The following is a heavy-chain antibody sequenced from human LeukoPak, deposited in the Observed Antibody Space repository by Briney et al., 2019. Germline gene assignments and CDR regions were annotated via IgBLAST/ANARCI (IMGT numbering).Heavy chain of an antibody. J-gene: IGHJ6*02. D-gene: IGHD3-3*02. CDR2: ISGGSSST. CDR3: ARGHFGMDV. V-gene: IGHV3-11*06. CDR1: GFTFSDYY. Sequence: GGSLRLSCAASGFTFSDYYMSWIRQAPGKCLEWVSYISGGSSSTYYADSVKGRFTISRDNARNSVFLQMNSLRAEDTAVYYCARGHFGMDVWGQGTTDTVSS.